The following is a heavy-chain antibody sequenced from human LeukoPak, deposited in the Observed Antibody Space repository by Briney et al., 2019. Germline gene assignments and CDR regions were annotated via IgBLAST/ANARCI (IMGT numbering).Heavy chain of an antibody. Sequence: SETLSLTCTVSGGSMSSYYWSWIRQPAGKGLEWIGRIYSSGSTSYNPSLESRVTMSVDTSKNQFSLKLSSVTAADTAVYYCASDWAAGGRRPFDYWGQGTLVTVSS. CDR2: IYSSGST. D-gene: IGHD6-13*01. J-gene: IGHJ4*02. V-gene: IGHV4-4*07. CDR1: GGSMSSYY. CDR3: ASDWAAGGRRPFDY.